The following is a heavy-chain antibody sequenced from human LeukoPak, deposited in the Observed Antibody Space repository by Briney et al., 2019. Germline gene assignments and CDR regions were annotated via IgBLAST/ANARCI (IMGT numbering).Heavy chain of an antibody. CDR1: GYSISSGYY. D-gene: IGHD6-6*01. Sequence: PSETLSLTCSVSGYSISSGYYWGWIRQASGKGLEWIGNLYHSGSTYYNPSLKSRVSISVDTSKNQFSLNLSSVTAADTAVYYCATEIQNIAGRVYWGQGTLVTVSS. CDR3: ATEIQNIAGRVY. J-gene: IGHJ4*02. CDR2: LYHSGST. V-gene: IGHV4-38-2*02.